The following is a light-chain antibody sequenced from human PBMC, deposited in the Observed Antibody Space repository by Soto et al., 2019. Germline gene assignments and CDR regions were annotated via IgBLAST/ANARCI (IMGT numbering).Light chain of an antibody. V-gene: IGLV2-8*01. Sequence: QSALTQSPSASGSPGQSVTISCTGTSSDVGNYKYVSWYQQHPGKAPKLMIYEVSKRLSGVPDRFSGSKSGNTASLTVSGLQVEDEADYYCSSYAGSNLWVFGGGTKLTVL. CDR2: EVS. CDR3: SSYAGSNLWV. J-gene: IGLJ3*02. CDR1: SSDVGNYKY.